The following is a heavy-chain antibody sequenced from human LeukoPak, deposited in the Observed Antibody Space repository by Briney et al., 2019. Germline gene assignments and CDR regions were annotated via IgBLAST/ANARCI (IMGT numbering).Heavy chain of an antibody. CDR3: ARDGQQLVLGY. Sequence: SETLSLTCTVSGGSISSSSYYWSWIRQPPGKGLEWIGSIYYSGSTYYNPSLKSRVTISVDTSKNQFSLKLSSVTAADTAVYYCARDGQQLVLGYWGQGTLVTVSS. V-gene: IGHV4-39*02. CDR2: IYYSGST. D-gene: IGHD6-13*01. CDR1: GGSISSSSYY. J-gene: IGHJ4*02.